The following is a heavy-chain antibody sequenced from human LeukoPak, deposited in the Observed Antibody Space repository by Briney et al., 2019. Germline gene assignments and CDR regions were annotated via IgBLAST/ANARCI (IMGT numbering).Heavy chain of an antibody. D-gene: IGHD6-19*01. CDR3: ARSLDSSGWYGAFDI. V-gene: IGHV4-39*07. J-gene: IGHJ3*02. Sequence: SETLSLTCTVSGGSVSSSCYYWGWIRQPPGKGLEWMGSIYYSGITNYNPSLKSRVTISVDTSKNQFSLKLSSVTAADTAVYYCARSLDSSGWYGAFDIWGQGTMVTVSS. CDR2: IYYSGIT. CDR1: GGSVSSSCYY.